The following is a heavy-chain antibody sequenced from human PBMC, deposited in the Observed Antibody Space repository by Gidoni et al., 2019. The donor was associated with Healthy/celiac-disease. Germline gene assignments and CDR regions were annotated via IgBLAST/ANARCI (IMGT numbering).Heavy chain of an antibody. J-gene: IGHJ3*02. D-gene: IGHD6-19*01. Sequence: EVQLVESGVGWVQPGGSRRLDWAASGLTLGSISRNWVRQAPGKGLGWVSYISSGSSTIYYAGSVKGRFTISRDNAKNSLYLQMNSLTAEDTAVYYCATSSGWYFHDALDIWGQGTMFTVSS. CDR1: GLTLGSIS. V-gene: IGHV3-48*01. CDR3: ATSSGWYFHDALDI. CDR2: ISSGSSTI.